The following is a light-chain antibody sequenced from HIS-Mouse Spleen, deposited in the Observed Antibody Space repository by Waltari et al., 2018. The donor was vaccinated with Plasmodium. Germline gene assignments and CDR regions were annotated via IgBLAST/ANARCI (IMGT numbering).Light chain of an antibody. CDR2: GAS. Sequence: EIVMTQSPAILSVSPGERATLSCRANTSVSSNLAWYQQKPGQAPRLLIYGASTRATGIPARFSGSGSGTEFTLTISSLQSEDFAVYYCQQYNNWSFTFGPGTKVDIK. CDR3: QQYNNWSFT. J-gene: IGKJ3*01. CDR1: TSVSSN. V-gene: IGKV3-15*01.